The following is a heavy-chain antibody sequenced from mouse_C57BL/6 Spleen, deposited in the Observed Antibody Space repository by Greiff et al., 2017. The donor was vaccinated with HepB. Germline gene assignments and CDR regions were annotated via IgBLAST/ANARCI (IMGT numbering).Heavy chain of an antibody. D-gene: IGHD3-1*01. CDR2: IHPNSGST. CDR3: ARYGLSNYYAMDY. Sequence: QVQLQQPGAELVKPGASVKLSCKASGYTFTSYWMHWVKQRPGQGLEWIGMIHPNSGSTNYNEKFKSKATLTVDKSSSTAYMQLSSLTSEDSAVYYGARYGLSNYYAMDYWGQGTSVTVSS. CDR1: GYTFTSYW. V-gene: IGHV1-64*01. J-gene: IGHJ4*01.